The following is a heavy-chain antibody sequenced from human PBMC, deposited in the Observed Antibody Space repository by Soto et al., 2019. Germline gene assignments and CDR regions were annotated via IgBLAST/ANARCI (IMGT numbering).Heavy chain of an antibody. D-gene: IGHD3-10*01. Sequence: PGKGLQWVSGISGSGGSTYYADSVTGRFTISRDNSQNTLYLQMNSPKAEDTAVYDCAKGVLFFFFQAQDGIRDTVPVSAFLLNRSSDL. CDR3: AKGVLFFFFQAQDGIRDTVPVSAFLLNRSSDL. V-gene: IGHV3-23*01. CDR2: ISGSGGST. J-gene: IGHJ2*01.